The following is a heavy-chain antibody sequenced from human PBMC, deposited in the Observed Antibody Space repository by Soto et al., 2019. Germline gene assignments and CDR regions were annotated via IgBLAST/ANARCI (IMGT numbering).Heavy chain of an antibody. Sequence: SETLRVPWGVEGGYFGGYDGPWIRQPPGTGLEWIGEINHSGSTNYNPSLKSRVTISVDTSKNQFSLKLTSVTAADTAVYYCARDKITGLFDYWGQGTLVTVSS. J-gene: IGHJ4*02. CDR1: GGYFGGYD. CDR3: ARDKITGLFDY. D-gene: IGHD2-8*02. V-gene: IGHV4-34*01. CDR2: INHSGST.